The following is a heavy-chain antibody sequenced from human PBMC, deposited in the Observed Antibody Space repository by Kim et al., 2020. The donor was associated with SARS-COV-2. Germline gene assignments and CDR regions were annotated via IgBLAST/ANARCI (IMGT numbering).Heavy chain of an antibody. J-gene: IGHJ4*02. CDR1: GFTFSSYG. CDR2: ISYDGSNK. CDR3: AKAAIAVAASGDY. V-gene: IGHV3-30*18. Sequence: GGSLRLSCAASGFTFSSYGMHWVRQAPGKGLEWVAVISYDGSNKYYADSVKGRFTISRDNSKNTLYLQMNSLRAEDTAVYYCAKAAIAVAASGDYWGQGT. D-gene: IGHD6-19*01.